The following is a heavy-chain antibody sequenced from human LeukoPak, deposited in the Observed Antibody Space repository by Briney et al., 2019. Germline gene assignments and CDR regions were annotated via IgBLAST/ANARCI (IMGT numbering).Heavy chain of an antibody. V-gene: IGHV4-59*01. CDR2: IYYSGST. Sequence: YYXSWIRQPPGKGLEWIGYIYYSGSTNYNPSLKSRVTISVDTSKNQFSLKLSSVTAADTAVYYCARAYYDSSGVYYYYGMDVWGQGTTVTVSS. D-gene: IGHD3-22*01. CDR3: ARAYYDSSGVYYYYGMDV. CDR1: YY. J-gene: IGHJ6*02.